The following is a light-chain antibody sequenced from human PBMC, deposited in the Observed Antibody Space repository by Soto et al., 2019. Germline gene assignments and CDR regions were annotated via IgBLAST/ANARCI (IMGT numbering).Light chain of an antibody. V-gene: IGLV2-14*01. CDR1: SSDVGGYNY. Sequence: QSVLTQPASVSGSPGQSITISCTGTSSDVGGYNYVSWYQQQSGKAPKLMIHEVTNRPSWVSNRFSGSKSGNTASLTISGLQPEDEADYYCNSYTSSSTLVFGGGTKLTVL. J-gene: IGLJ2*01. CDR2: EVT. CDR3: NSYTSSSTLV.